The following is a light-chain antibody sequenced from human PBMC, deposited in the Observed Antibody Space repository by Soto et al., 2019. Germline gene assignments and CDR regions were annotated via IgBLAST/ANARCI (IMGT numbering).Light chain of an antibody. J-gene: IGKJ2*01. CDR3: QHFNDYLYT. V-gene: IGKV1-5*01. CDR1: QNIYSS. Sequence: DIQMTQSPSTLSASVGDRVTITCRASQNIYSSLAWYQQKPGKAPSLLIYDASTLDSGVPSRFSGSGSGTEFTLTICSLQPEDFATYYCQHFNDYLYTFGGGTNLEIK. CDR2: DAS.